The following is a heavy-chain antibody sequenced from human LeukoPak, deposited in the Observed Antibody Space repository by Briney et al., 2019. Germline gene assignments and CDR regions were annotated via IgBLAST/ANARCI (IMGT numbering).Heavy chain of an antibody. J-gene: IGHJ4*02. CDR1: GFTFSSYW. CDR2: IKEDGSEK. Sequence: GGSLRLSCAASGFTFSSYWMSWIRQAPGKGLEWVANIKEDGSEKYYVDSVRGRFTISRDNVKNSLSLQMNSLRAEDTAVYYCARDRTGNDYWGQGALVTVFS. D-gene: IGHD1-1*01. V-gene: IGHV3-7*01. CDR3: ARDRTGNDY.